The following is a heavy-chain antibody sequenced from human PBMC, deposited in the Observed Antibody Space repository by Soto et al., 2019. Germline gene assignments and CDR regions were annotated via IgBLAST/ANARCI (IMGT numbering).Heavy chain of an antibody. CDR1: GFTFSSYG. V-gene: IGHV3-33*01. J-gene: IGHJ6*02. CDR2: IWYDGSNK. CDR3: ARTRIAAAGNYYYGMDV. Sequence: GGSLRLSCAASGFTFSSYGMHWVRQAPGKGLEWVAVIWYDGSNKYYADSVKGRFTISRDNSKNTLYLQMNSLRAEDTAVYYCARTRIAAAGNYYYGMDVWGQGTTVTVSS. D-gene: IGHD6-13*01.